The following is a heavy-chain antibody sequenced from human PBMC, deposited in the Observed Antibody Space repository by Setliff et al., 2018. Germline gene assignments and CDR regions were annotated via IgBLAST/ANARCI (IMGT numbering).Heavy chain of an antibody. CDR3: ARDPLYRENLSRVFDF. CDR2: INPNSGGA. D-gene: IGHD3-16*02. V-gene: IGHV1-2*02. Sequence: ASVKVSCKASGYTFAGYYMHWVRQAPGRGLEWMGWINPNSGGANYAQKFQGRVTMTRDTSIRTGYMELSRLRSDDTAVYYCARDPLYRENLSRVFDFWGQGTMVTVSS. CDR1: GYTFAGYY. J-gene: IGHJ3*01.